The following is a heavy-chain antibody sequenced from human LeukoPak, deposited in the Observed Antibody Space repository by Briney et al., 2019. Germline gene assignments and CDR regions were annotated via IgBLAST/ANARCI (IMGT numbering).Heavy chain of an antibody. J-gene: IGHJ4*02. CDR1: GFTFSNYG. D-gene: IGHD3-10*01. Sequence: GGSLRLSCAASGFTFSNYGMHWVRQAPGKGLQWVAVIWYDGSNKYYAESVKGRFTISRDNSKNTLYLQMNSLRAEDTAVYYCARDHFTMVRGAEFHYWGQGTLVTVSS. CDR3: ARDHFTMVRGAEFHY. V-gene: IGHV3-33*01. CDR2: IWYDGSNK.